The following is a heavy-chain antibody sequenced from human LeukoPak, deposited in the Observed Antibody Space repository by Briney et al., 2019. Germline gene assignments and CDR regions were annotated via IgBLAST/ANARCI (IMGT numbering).Heavy chain of an antibody. V-gene: IGHV1-18*01. D-gene: IGHD3-22*01. CDR3: ARDKRYYDSSRSTTLNWFDP. Sequence: ASVKVSCKASGYTFTSYGISWVRQAPGQGLEWMGWISAYNGNTNYAQKLQGRVTMTTDTSTSTAYMELRSLRSDDTAVYYCARDKRYYDSSRSTTLNWFDPWGQGTLVTVSS. CDR1: GYTFTSYG. J-gene: IGHJ5*02. CDR2: ISAYNGNT.